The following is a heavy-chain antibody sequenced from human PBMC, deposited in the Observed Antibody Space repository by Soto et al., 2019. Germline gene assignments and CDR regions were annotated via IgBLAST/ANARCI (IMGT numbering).Heavy chain of an antibody. D-gene: IGHD6-13*01. CDR1: GFTFSSYS. V-gene: IGHV3-21*01. CDR2: ISSSSSYI. Sequence: GGSLRLSCAASGFTFSSYSMNWVRQAPGKGLEWVSSISSSSSYIYYADSVKGRFTISRDNAKNSLYLRMNSLRAEDTAVYYCARGLSYSSSWYGEYYFDYWGQGTLVTVSS. J-gene: IGHJ4*02. CDR3: ARGLSYSSSWYGEYYFDY.